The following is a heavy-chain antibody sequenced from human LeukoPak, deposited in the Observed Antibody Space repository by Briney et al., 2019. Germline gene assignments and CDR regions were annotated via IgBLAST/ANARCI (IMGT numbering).Heavy chain of an antibody. CDR2: INFDGSST. CDR1: GFTFSSYW. Sequence: PGGSLRLSCAASGFTFSSYWMHWVRQAPGKGLVWVSRINFDGSSTTYADSVKGRFTISRDNSKNTLYPQMNSLRAEDTAVYYCARLLAGSGYARDAFDIWGQGTMVTVSS. J-gene: IGHJ3*02. D-gene: IGHD3-22*01. V-gene: IGHV3-74*01. CDR3: ARLLAGSGYARDAFDI.